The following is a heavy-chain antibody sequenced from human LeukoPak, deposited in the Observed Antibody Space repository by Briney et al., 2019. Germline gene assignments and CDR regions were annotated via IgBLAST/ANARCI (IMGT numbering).Heavy chain of an antibody. CDR2: IIPIFGTA. CDR1: GYTFTSYG. CDR3: ARGGYCSSTSCLEFDY. D-gene: IGHD2-2*01. V-gene: IGHV1-69*05. Sequence: SVKVSCKASGYTFTSYGISWVRQAPGQGLEWMGGIIPIFGTANYAQKFQGRVTITTDESTSTACMELSSLRSEDTAVYYCARGGYCSSTSCLEFDYWGQGTLVTVSS. J-gene: IGHJ4*02.